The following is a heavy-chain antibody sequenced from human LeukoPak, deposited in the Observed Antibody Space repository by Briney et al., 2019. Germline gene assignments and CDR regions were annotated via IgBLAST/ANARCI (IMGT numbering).Heavy chain of an antibody. D-gene: IGHD3-22*01. CDR1: GYSISTGYY. J-gene: IGHJ3*02. V-gene: IGHV3-11*04. Sequence: LSLTCTVSGYSISTGYYWDWIRQPPGKGLEWVSYISSSGSTIYYADSVKGRFTISRDNAKNSLYLQMNSLRAEDTAVYYCARVGYYYDSSGYLDAAFDIWGQGTMVTVSS. CDR2: ISSSGSTI. CDR3: ARVGYYYDSSGYLDAAFDI.